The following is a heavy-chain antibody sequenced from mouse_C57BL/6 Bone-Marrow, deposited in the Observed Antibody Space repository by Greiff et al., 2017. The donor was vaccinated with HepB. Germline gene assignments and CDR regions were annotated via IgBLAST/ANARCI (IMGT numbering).Heavy chain of an antibody. CDR2: ISSGGSYT. CDR1: GFTFSSYG. D-gene: IGHD1-1*01. Sequence: EVMLVESGGDLVKPGGSLKLSCAASGFTFSSYGMSWVRQTPDKRLEWVATISSGGSYTYYPDSVKGRFTISRDNAKNTLYLQMSSLKSEDTAMYYCARRGYYGSSAWFAYWGQGTLVTVSA. V-gene: IGHV5-6*01. CDR3: ARRGYYGSSAWFAY. J-gene: IGHJ3*01.